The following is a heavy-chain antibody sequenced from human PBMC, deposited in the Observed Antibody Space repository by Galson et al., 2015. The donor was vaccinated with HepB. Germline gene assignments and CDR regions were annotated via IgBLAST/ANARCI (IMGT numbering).Heavy chain of an antibody. Sequence: SWVRQAPGKGLEWDGYIYYSGSTNYNPSLKSRLTISVDTSKNQFFLNLSSVTAADTAVYYCARSITIFGVVMNWGQGTLVTVSS. J-gene: IGHJ1*01. CDR2: IYYSGST. CDR3: ARSITIFGVVMN. V-gene: IGHV4-59*01. D-gene: IGHD3-3*01.